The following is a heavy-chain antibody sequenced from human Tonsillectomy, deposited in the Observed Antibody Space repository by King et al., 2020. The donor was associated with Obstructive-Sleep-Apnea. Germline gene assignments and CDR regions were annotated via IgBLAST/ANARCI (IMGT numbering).Heavy chain of an antibody. CDR2: IISKANSYAT. V-gene: IGHV3-73*02. CDR1: GFTFSCSA. Sequence: VQLVESGGGLVQPGGSLKLSCAASGFTFSCSAIHWVRQASGKGLEWVGRIISKANSYATAYAASVKGRFTISRDGSKNKAYLQKNSLKTEDTAVYYCTRHFCTNGVCTYFDYWGQGTLVTVSS. J-gene: IGHJ4*02. CDR3: TRHFCTNGVCTYFDY. D-gene: IGHD2-8*01.